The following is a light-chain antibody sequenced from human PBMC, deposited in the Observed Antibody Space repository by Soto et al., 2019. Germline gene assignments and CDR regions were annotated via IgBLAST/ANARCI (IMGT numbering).Light chain of an antibody. J-gene: IGKJ2*01. CDR3: LQDYSYPRT. CDR2: AAS. V-gene: IGKV1-6*01. CDR1: QDIRND. Sequence: AIQMTQSPPSLSASVGDRVTITCRASQDIRNDLGGYQQKPGKAPKLLMYAASSLQTGVPSRFSGSGSGTDFTLTISSLQPEDFATYYCLQDYSYPRTFGQGTNLEIK.